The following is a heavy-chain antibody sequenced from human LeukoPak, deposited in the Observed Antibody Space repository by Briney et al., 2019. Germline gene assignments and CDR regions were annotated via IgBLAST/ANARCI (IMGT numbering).Heavy chain of an antibody. CDR2: IYPGDSDT. Sequence: GESLKISCKGSGYSFTSYWIGWVRQMPGKGLEWMGIIYPGDSDTRYSPSFQGQVTISADKSISTAYLQWSSLKASDTAMHYCARQGYGSGSYYYYNWFDPWGQGTLVTVSS. CDR1: GYSFTSYW. J-gene: IGHJ5*02. V-gene: IGHV5-51*01. D-gene: IGHD3-10*01. CDR3: ARQGYGSGSYYYYNWFDP.